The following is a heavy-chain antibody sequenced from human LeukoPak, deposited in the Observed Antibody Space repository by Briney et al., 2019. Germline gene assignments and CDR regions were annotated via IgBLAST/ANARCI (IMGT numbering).Heavy chain of an antibody. D-gene: IGHD3-3*01. J-gene: IGHJ3*02. CDR2: IYHSWST. CDR1: GYSISSGYY. V-gene: IGHV4-38-2*02. Sequence: SETLSLTCTVSGYSISSGYYWGWIRQPPGKGLEWLGSIYHSWSTYYNPSLKSRVTISVDTSKNQFSLKLSSVTAADTAVYYCARVGLVWVQTYDFWSGYAFDIWGQGTMVTVSS. CDR3: ARVGLVWVQTYDFWSGYAFDI.